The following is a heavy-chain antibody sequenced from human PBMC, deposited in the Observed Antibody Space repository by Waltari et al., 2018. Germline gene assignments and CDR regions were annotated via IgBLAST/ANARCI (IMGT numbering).Heavy chain of an antibody. Sequence: EVQLLESGGGLVQPGGSLRLSCAASGFSFSNYDMTWVRQAPGKGLEWVSGISTSGGNTYYADSVKGRFAISRDNSRNTLHLQMNGLRAEDTAIYYCTTWRVVDGTGWFDSWGQGTLVTVSS. CDR3: TTWRVVDGTGWFDS. J-gene: IGHJ5*01. CDR1: GFSFSNYD. D-gene: IGHD3-10*01. V-gene: IGHV3-23*01. CDR2: ISTSGGNT.